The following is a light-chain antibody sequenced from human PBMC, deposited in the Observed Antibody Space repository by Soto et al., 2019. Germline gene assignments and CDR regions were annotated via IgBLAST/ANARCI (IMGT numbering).Light chain of an antibody. CDR1: QGINNY. Sequence: DIQLTQSPSFLSASVGDRVTITCRASQGINNYLAWYQHKPGKAPNLLIYAASTLESGVPSSFSGSGSGTEFTLTISSLQPEDFATYYCQQLNTYPFTFGGGTKVEIK. J-gene: IGKJ4*01. CDR2: AAS. V-gene: IGKV1-9*01. CDR3: QQLNTYPFT.